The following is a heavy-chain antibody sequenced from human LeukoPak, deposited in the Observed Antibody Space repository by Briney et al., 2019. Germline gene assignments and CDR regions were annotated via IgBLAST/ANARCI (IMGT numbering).Heavy chain of an antibody. Sequence: ASVRVSCKASGDSFSDFYIHWARQAPGQGLEWMGWINPKSGATTYAERFRGRVTMTRDTSVNTVYLELTSLYSDDTAVFYCARDYSDGYNRRDAFDIWGQGTTLIVSS. CDR1: GDSFSDFY. V-gene: IGHV1-2*02. CDR2: INPKSGAT. J-gene: IGHJ3*02. D-gene: IGHD5-18*01. CDR3: ARDYSDGYNRRDAFDI.